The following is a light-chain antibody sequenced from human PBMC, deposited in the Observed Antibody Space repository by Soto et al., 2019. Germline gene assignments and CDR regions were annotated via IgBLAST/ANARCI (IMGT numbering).Light chain of an antibody. CDR3: QQYGSSPPRYT. V-gene: IGKV3-20*01. CDR2: GAS. CDR1: QSISSTY. J-gene: IGKJ2*01. Sequence: EIVLTQSPGTLSLSPGERATLSCRASQSISSTYLAWYQQKPGQAPRLLIYGASSKATGIPDRFSGSGSGTGFPVTISRMEPEDCEVYYCQQYGSSPPRYTVGQGTKLEI.